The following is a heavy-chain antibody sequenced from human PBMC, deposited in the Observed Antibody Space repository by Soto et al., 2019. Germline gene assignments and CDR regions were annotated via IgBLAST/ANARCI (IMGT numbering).Heavy chain of an antibody. CDR2: IYYSGST. J-gene: IGHJ6*02. CDR3: ARHAYYDSSGFGYNYYGMDV. D-gene: IGHD3-22*01. V-gene: IGHV4-39*01. CDR1: GGSISSSSYY. Sequence: SETLSLTCTVSGGSISSSSYYWGWIRQPPGKGREWIGSIYYSGSTYYNPSLKRRVTISVDTSKNQFSLKLSSVTAADTAVYYCARHAYYDSSGFGYNYYGMDVWGQGTTVTVSS.